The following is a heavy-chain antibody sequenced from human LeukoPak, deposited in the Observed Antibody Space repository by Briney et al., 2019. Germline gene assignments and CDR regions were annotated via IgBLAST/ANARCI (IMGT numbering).Heavy chain of an antibody. CDR2: ISYDGSDK. V-gene: IGHV3-30*18. Sequence: GTSLRLSCAASGFTFSNYGMHWVRQAPGKGLEWVAVISYDGSDKYYADSVKGGFTIYRDNSKNTLYLQLSSLRAEYTAAYHCAKSLARLLTLGEPFDYWGQGTLVTVSS. CDR1: GFTFSNYG. D-gene: IGHD3-10*01. J-gene: IGHJ4*02. CDR3: AKSLARLLTLGEPFDY.